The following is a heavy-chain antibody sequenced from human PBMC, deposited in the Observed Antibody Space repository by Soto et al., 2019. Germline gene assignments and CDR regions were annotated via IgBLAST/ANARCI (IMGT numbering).Heavy chain of an antibody. V-gene: IGHV3-23*01. CDR2: TSYDGATT. D-gene: IGHD6-25*01. J-gene: IGHJ4*02. Sequence: GGSLRLSCAASGFTFSTYAMTWVRQAPGKGLDWVSATSYDGATTYYAESVKGRFTMPRDNSKNTLYLQMNGLRADDTAVYFCARIAAESHTDYWGQGALVTVSS. CDR3: ARIAAESHTDY. CDR1: GFTFSTYA.